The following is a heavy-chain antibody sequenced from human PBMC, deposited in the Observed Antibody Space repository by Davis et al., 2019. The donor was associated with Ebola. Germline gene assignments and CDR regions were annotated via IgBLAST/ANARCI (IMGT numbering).Heavy chain of an antibody. J-gene: IGHJ5*02. CDR2: IIPIFGTA. CDR3: AREGSGSYYRSWFDP. Sequence: SVKVSCKASGGTFSSYAISWVRQAPGQGLEWMGGIIPIFGTANYAQKFQGRVTITADKSTSTAYMELSSLRSEDTAVYYCAREGSGSYYRSWFDPWGQGTLVTVSS. D-gene: IGHD3-10*01. V-gene: IGHV1-69*06. CDR1: GGTFSSYA.